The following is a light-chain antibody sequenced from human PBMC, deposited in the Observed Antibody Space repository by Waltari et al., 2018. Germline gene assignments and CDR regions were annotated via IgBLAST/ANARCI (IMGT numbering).Light chain of an antibody. J-gene: IGLJ2*01. V-gene: IGLV3-19*01. CDR1: SLRSYY. CDR2: GKN. CDR3: NFRDSSGNLVV. Sequence: SSELTQDPAVSVALGQTVRITCQGDSLRSYYASWYQQKPGQAPVLVIYGKNNRPSGIPDRFSGSNSGSTAFLTITGAQAEDEADYLCNFRDSSGNLVVFGGGTKLTVL.